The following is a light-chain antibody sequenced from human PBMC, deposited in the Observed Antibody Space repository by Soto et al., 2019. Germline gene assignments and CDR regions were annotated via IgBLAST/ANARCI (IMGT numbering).Light chain of an antibody. CDR1: SSDVGGYNY. V-gene: IGLV2-14*01. Sequence: QSVLTQPASVSGSPGQSITISCTGTSSDVGGYNYVSWYQQHPGKAPKLMIYDVSNRPSGVSNRFSGSKSGNTASLTISGLQAEVEADYYCSSYTSSSSYVLGTGTKVTVL. CDR3: SSYTSSSSYV. CDR2: DVS. J-gene: IGLJ1*01.